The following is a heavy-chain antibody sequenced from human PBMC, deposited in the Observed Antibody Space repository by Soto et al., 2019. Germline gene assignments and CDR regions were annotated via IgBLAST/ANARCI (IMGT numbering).Heavy chain of an antibody. D-gene: IGHD2-15*01. J-gene: IGHJ5*02. CDR3: AREWMGGYCSGGSCYEVDL. V-gene: IGHV1-69*04. Sequence: ASVKVSCKASGGTFSSYTISWVRQAPGQGLEWMGRIIPILGIANYAQKFQGRVTITADKSTSTAYMELSSLRSEDTAVYYCAREWMGGYCSGGSCYEVDLWGQGTLVTVSS. CDR1: GGTFSSYT. CDR2: IIPILGIA.